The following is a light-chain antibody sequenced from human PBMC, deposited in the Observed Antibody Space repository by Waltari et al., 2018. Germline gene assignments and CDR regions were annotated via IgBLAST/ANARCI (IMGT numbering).Light chain of an antibody. CDR1: QDISNY. V-gene: IGKV1-33*01. Sequence: DIQMSQSPSSLSASVGDRVTITCQASQDISNYLNWYQQKPGKAPKLLIYDASNLETGVPSRFSGSGSGTDFTVTSSSLQPEDIATYYCQQYDNLATFGGGTKVEIK. CDR3: QQYDNLAT. CDR2: DAS. J-gene: IGKJ4*01.